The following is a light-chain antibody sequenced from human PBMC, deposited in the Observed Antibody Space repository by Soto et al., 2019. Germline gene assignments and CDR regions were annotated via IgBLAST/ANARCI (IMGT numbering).Light chain of an antibody. CDR3: AAWNDSLYGPV. CDR1: SSKVGINS. J-gene: IGLJ2*01. CDR2: NTN. V-gene: IGLV1-44*01. Sequence: QSVLTQPPSASGTPGQRVAIACSGSSSKVGINSVSWYQQFPGAAPKVLIYNTNQRPSGVPDRFSGSKSGTSASLAISGLQPEEEADYYFAAWNDSLYGPVFGGGPTL.